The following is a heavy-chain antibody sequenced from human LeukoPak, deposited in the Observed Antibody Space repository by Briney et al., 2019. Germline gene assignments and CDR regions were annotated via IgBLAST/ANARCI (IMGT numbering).Heavy chain of an antibody. CDR1: GFTFSSHW. D-gene: IGHD6-13*01. CDR3: ARDERESRIAAAGYYYYYYMDV. V-gene: IGHV3-48*04. J-gene: IGHJ6*03. CDR2: ISSSGSTV. Sequence: GGSLRLSCAASGFTFSSHWMHWVRQAPGKGLEWVSYISSSGSTVYYADSVKGRFTISRDNAKNSLYLQMNSLRAEDTAVYYCARDERESRIAAAGYYYYYYMDVWGKGTTVTVSS.